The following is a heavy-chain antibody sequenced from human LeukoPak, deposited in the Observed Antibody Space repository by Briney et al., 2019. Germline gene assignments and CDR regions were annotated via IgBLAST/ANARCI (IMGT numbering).Heavy chain of an antibody. CDR3: AKGQVLRFLEWLLDY. CDR1: GFTFSAYW. CDR2: IRYGGSNK. V-gene: IGHV3-30*02. J-gene: IGHJ4*02. D-gene: IGHD3-3*01. Sequence: GGSLRLSCAASGFTFSAYWMTWVRQAPGKGLEWVAFIRYGGSNKYYADSVKGRFTISRDNSKNTLYLQMNSLRAEDTAVYYCAKGQVLRFLEWLLDYWGQGTLVTVSS.